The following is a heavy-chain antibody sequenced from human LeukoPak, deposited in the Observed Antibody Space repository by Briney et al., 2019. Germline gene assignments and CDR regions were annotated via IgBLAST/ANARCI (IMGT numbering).Heavy chain of an antibody. V-gene: IGHV4-59*01. Sequence: SXXLXLTCTVSGGSISNNYWSWIRQPPGKGLEWIGYISYSGSTNYNPSLKSRVTISVDTSKNQFSLKLSSVTAADTAVYYCARDNSGWLVNFDYWGQGTLVTVSS. J-gene: IGHJ4*02. CDR2: ISYSGST. CDR1: GGSISNNY. CDR3: ARDNSGWLVNFDY. D-gene: IGHD6-19*01.